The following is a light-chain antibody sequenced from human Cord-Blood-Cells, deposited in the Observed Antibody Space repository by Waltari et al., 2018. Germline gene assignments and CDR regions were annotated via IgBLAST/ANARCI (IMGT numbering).Light chain of an antibody. CDR3: QQSYSTPT. CDR1: QSISSY. J-gene: IGKJ4*01. V-gene: IGKV1-39*01. CDR2: AAS. Sequence: DIQMTQSPSSLSASVGDRVTITCRASQSISSYLNGYQQKPGKDPKRLIYAASSLQSGGPSRFSGSGSWTDCTRTISSLQPEDFATYYCQQSYSTPTFGGETKVEIK.